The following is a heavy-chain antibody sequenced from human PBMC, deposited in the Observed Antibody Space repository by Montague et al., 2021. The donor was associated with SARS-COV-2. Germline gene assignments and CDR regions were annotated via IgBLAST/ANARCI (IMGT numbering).Heavy chain of an antibody. J-gene: IGHJ4*02. Sequence: SETLSLTCAVYGGSFSGYYWSWIRQPPGKGLEWIGEINHSGSTKYNPSLKSRVTISVDTSKNQFSLKLSSVTAADTAVYYCARGTKSVFTYDYDSRGYGSDHWGQGTRVTVSS. V-gene: IGHV4-34*01. CDR1: GGSFSGYY. D-gene: IGHD3-22*01. CDR3: ARGTKSVFTYDYDSRGYGSDH. CDR2: INHSGST.